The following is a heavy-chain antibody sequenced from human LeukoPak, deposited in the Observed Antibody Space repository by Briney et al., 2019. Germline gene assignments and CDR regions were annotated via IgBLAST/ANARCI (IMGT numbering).Heavy chain of an antibody. D-gene: IGHD1-14*01. CDR3: ARRAVPHGMNGDY. J-gene: IGHJ4*02. CDR1: GYTLTELS. CDR2: FDPEDGET. Sequence: ASVKVSCKVSGYTLTELSMHWVRQAPGKGLEWMGGFDPEDGETIYAQKFQGRVTMTEDTSTDTAYMELSSLKASDTAMYYCARRAVPHGMNGDYWGQGPLVTVSS. V-gene: IGHV1-24*01.